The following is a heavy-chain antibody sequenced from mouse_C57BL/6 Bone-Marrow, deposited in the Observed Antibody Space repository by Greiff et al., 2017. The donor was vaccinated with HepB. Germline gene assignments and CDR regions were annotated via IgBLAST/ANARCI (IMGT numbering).Heavy chain of an antibody. Sequence: EVKVEESGGGLVQPGGSMKLSCAASGFTFSDAWMDWVRQSPEKGLEWVAEIRNKANNHATYYAESVKGRFTISRDESKSSVYLQMNSLRAEDTGIDYCMSYYSNFFDYWGQGTTLTVSS. J-gene: IGHJ2*01. CDR1: GFTFSDAW. CDR2: IRNKANNHAT. CDR3: MSYYSNFFDY. D-gene: IGHD2-5*01. V-gene: IGHV6-6*01.